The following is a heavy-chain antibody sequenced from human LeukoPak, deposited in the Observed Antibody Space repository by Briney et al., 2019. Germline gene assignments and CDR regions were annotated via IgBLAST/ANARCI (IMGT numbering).Heavy chain of an antibody. CDR1: GGSISSYY. Sequence: PSETLSLTCTVSGGSISSYYWSWVRQPPGKGLEWIGYIYYSGTTNYNPSLKSRVTIAVDTSKNQFSLKLSSVTAADTAVYYCARGVYIAAAQYGYWGQGTLVTVSS. CDR3: ARGVYIAAAQYGY. D-gene: IGHD6-13*01. V-gene: IGHV4-59*01. J-gene: IGHJ4*02. CDR2: IYYSGTT.